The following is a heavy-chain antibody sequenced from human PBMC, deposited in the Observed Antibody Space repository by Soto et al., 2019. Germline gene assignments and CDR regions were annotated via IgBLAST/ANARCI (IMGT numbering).Heavy chain of an antibody. Sequence: GGSLRLSCAASGFTFSSYGMHWVRQAPGKGLEWVAVISYDGSNKYYADSVKGRFTISRDNSKNTLYLQMNSLRAEDTAVYYCAKETLVLRFLEWLPYYFDYWGQGTLVTVSS. CDR3: AKETLVLRFLEWLPYYFDY. CDR2: ISYDGSNK. CDR1: GFTFSSYG. J-gene: IGHJ4*02. V-gene: IGHV3-30*18. D-gene: IGHD3-3*01.